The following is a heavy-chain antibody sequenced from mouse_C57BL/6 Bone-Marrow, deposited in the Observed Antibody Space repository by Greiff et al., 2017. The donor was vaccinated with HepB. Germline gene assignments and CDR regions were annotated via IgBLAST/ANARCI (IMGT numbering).Heavy chain of an antibody. J-gene: IGHJ2*01. CDR1: GYTFTNYW. D-gene: IGHD1-1*01. CDR2: IYPGGGYT. CDR3: ARMSCYYGSRYFDY. Sequence: QVQLKESGAELVRPGTSVKMSCKASGYTFTNYWIGWAKQRPGHGLEWIGDIYPGGGYTNYNEKFKGKATLTADKSSSTAYMQFSSLTSEDSAIYYCARMSCYYGSRYFDYWGQGTTLTVSS. V-gene: IGHV1-63*01.